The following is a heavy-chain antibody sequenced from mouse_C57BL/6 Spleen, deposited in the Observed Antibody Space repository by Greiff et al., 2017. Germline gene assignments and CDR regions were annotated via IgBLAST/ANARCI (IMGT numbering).Heavy chain of an antibody. J-gene: IGHJ3*01. Sequence: VKLQQSGPELVKPGASVKISCKASGYAFSSSWMNWVKQRPGTGLEWIGRIYPGDGDTNYNGKFKGKATLTADKSSSTAYMQLSSLTSEDSAVYFCGRGLTTVVATDAYWGQGTLVTVSA. V-gene: IGHV1-82*01. CDR1: GYAFSSSW. D-gene: IGHD1-1*01. CDR3: GRGLTTVVATDAY. CDR2: IYPGDGDT.